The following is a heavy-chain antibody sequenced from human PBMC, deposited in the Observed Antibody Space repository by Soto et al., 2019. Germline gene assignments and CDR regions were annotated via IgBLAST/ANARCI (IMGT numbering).Heavy chain of an antibody. CDR2: ITSDGGTT. Sequence: GGSLRLSCVASGFTFNNFGMTWVRQAPGKGLEWVSGITSDGGTTYYADSVKGRLTISRDNSKNTLYAQVNSLRDDDTALYFCAKNSGWFNTWGQGALVTVSS. V-gene: IGHV3-23*01. D-gene: IGHD3-10*01. CDR3: AKNSGWFNT. CDR1: GFTFNNFG. J-gene: IGHJ5*02.